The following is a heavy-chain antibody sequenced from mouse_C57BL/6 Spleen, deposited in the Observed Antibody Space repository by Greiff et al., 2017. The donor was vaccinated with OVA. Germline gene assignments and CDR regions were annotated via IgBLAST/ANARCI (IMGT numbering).Heavy chain of an antibody. J-gene: IGHJ3*01. CDR3: ASERDITTVEAY. CDR2: ISYDGSN. V-gene: IGHV3-6*01. Sequence: EVQLQESGPGLVKPSPSLSLTCSVTGYSITSGYYWNWIRQFPGNKLEWMGYISYDGSNNYNPSLKNRISITRDTSKNQFFLKLNSVTTEDTATYYCASERDITTVEAYWGQGTLVTVSA. CDR1: GYSITSGYY. D-gene: IGHD1-1*01.